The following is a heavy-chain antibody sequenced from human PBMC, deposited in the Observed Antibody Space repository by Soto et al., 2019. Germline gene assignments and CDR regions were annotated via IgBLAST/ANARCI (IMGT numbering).Heavy chain of an antibody. D-gene: IGHD1-26*01. V-gene: IGHV4-61*01. CDR3: ARVKRSTSRFDP. Sequence: QVQLQESGPGLVKPSETLSLTCTVSGDSVSSGSFYWSWIRQSPGKGLEWIGYVYYSGSTSYNPSLKSRVTISRDTSKNQFSLDLKSVTPADTAVYYCARVKRSTSRFDPWGQGTRVTVSS. CDR1: GDSVSSGSFY. J-gene: IGHJ5*02. CDR2: VYYSGST.